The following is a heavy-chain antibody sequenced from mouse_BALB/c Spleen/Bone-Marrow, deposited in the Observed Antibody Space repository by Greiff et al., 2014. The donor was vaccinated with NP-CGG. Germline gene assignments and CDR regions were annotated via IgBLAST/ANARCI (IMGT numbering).Heavy chain of an antibody. CDR1: GCTFTSYV. J-gene: IGHJ3*01. Sequence: EVQLQQSGPELVKPGASVKMSCKASGCTFTSYVMHWVKQKPGQGLEWIGHINPYNDGTKYNEKFKGKATLTSDKSSSTAYMELSSLTSEDSAVYYCARDGDYDWFAYWGQGTLVTVSA. D-gene: IGHD2-4*01. V-gene: IGHV1-14*01. CDR2: INPYNDGT. CDR3: ARDGDYDWFAY.